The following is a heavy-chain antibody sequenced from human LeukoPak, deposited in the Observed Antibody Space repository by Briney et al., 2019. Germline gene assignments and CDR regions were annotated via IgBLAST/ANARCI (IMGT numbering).Heavy chain of an antibody. CDR1: GGSISSSSYY. Sequence: PSETLSLTCTVSGGSISSSSYYWGWIRQPPGKGLEWIGSIYYSGSTYYNPSLKSRVTISVDTSKNQFSLKLSSVTAADTAVYYCAREGGLGTVDIWGQGTMVTVSS. V-gene: IGHV4-39*07. CDR3: AREGGLGTVDI. D-gene: IGHD3-16*01. CDR2: IYYSGST. J-gene: IGHJ3*02.